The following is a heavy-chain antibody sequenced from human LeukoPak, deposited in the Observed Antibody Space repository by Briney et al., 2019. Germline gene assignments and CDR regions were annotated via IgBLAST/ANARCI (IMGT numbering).Heavy chain of an antibody. V-gene: IGHV3-53*01. D-gene: IGHD3-22*01. CDR3: AGYYQTAPFDY. Sequence: SVKGRFTISRDNSKNTLYLQMNSLRAEDTAVYYCAGYYQTAPFDYWGQGTLVTVSS. J-gene: IGHJ4*02.